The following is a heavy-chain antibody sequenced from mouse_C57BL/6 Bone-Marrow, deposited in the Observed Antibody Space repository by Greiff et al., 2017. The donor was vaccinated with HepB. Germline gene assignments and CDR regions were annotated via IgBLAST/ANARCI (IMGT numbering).Heavy chain of an antibody. Sequence: EVHLVESGGDLVKPGGSLKLSCAASGFTFSSYGMSWVRQTPDKRLEWVATISSGGSYTYYPDSVKGRFTISRDNAKNTLYLQMSSLKSEDTAMYYCARGHAYWGQGTLVTVSA. CDR3: ARGHAY. V-gene: IGHV5-6*01. CDR1: GFTFSSYG. D-gene: IGHD3-3*01. J-gene: IGHJ3*01. CDR2: ISSGGSYT.